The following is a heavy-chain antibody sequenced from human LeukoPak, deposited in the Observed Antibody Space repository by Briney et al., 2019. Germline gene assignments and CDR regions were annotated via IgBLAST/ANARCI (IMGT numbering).Heavy chain of an antibody. CDR1: GGTFSSYA. Sequence: RASVKVSCKASGGTFSSYAISWVRQAPGQGLEWMGGIIPIFGTANYAQKFQGRVTITADESTSTAYMELNSLRSEDTAVYYCARVAYYYDSAGLYLNYFYGMDVWGQGTTVTVSS. J-gene: IGHJ6*02. CDR3: ARVAYYYDSAGLYLNYFYGMDV. CDR2: IIPIFGTA. D-gene: IGHD3-22*01. V-gene: IGHV1-69*13.